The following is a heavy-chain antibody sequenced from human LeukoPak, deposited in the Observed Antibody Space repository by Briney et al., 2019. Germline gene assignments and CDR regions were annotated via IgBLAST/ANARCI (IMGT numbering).Heavy chain of an antibody. D-gene: IGHD3-10*01. CDR2: ISGSGGDT. J-gene: IGHJ5*02. Sequence: GGSLRLSCAASGFTFNNYAMSWVRQAPGKGLEWVSGISGSGGDTYYADSVKGRFTISRDNSKNTLYLQMNSLRAEDTAVYYCGGSGSYNWFDPWGQGTLVTVSS. V-gene: IGHV3-23*01. CDR1: GFTFNNYA. CDR3: GGSGSYNWFDP.